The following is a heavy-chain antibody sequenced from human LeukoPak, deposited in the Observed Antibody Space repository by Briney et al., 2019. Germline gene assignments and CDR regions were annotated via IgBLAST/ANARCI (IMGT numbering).Heavy chain of an antibody. CDR3: ARERQGSSYYDGKESFDY. V-gene: IGHV3-7*01. CDR1: AFTFRNSW. J-gene: IGHJ4*02. D-gene: IGHD1-26*01. CDR2: IEQGGREK. Sequence: GGSLRLSCVASAFTFRNSWMSWVRQVPGKGLEWVANIEQGGREKNYVDSVKGRFTISRDNGKYSLYLEMNSLRAEDTAVYFCARERQGSSYYDGKESFDYWGQGTLVTVSS.